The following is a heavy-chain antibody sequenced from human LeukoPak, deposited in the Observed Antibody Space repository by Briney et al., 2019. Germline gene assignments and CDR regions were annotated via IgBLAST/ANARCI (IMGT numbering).Heavy chain of an antibody. D-gene: IGHD5-24*01. V-gene: IGHV1-18*01. CDR3: ARGVAGWLQFAFDY. J-gene: IGHJ4*02. CDR1: GYTFTSYG. Sequence: ASVKVSCKASGYTFTSYGISWVRQAPGQGREWMGWISAYNGNTNYAQKLQGRVTMTTDTSTSTAYMELRSLRSDDAAVYYCARGVAGWLQFAFDYWGQGTLVTVSS. CDR2: ISAYNGNT.